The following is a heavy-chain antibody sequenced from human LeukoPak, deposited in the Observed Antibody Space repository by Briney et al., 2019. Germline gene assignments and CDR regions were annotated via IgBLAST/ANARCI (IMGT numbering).Heavy chain of an antibody. CDR1: GFTFSSYW. Sequence: PGGSLRLSCAASGFTFSSYWMSWVRQAPGKGLEWVANIKKDGSEIKYVDSVKGRFTISRDNAKNSLYLQMNSLRAEDTALYYCAREGGSGWYSGWFDPWGQGTLVTVSS. V-gene: IGHV3-7*01. CDR2: IKKDGSEI. J-gene: IGHJ5*02. CDR3: AREGGSGWYSGWFDP. D-gene: IGHD6-19*01.